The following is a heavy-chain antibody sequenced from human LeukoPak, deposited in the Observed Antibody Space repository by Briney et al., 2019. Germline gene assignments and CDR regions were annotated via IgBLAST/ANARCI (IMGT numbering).Heavy chain of an antibody. J-gene: IGHJ4*02. D-gene: IGHD3-3*01. CDR1: GYTLTELS. V-gene: IGHV1-24*01. Sequence: ASVKVSCKVSGYTLTELSMHWVRQAPGKGLEWMGGFDPEDGETIYAQKFQGRVTMTEDTSTDTAYMELSSLRSEDTAVYYCATGNWGRSFLVRDFDYWGQGTLVTVSS. CDR3: ATGNWGRSFLVRDFDY. CDR2: FDPEDGET.